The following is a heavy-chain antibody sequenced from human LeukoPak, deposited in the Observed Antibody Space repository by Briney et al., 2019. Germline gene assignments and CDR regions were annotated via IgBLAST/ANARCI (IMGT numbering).Heavy chain of an antibody. CDR1: GGSFSGYY. V-gene: IGHV4-34*01. D-gene: IGHD4-17*01. CDR2: INHSGST. CDR3: ARVRAYGDDY. J-gene: IGHJ4*02. Sequence: PSETPSLTCAVYGGSFSGYYWSWIRQPPGKGLEWIGEINHSGSTNYNPSLKSRVTISVDTSKNQFSLKLSSVTAADTAVYYCARVRAYGDDYWGQGTLVTVSS.